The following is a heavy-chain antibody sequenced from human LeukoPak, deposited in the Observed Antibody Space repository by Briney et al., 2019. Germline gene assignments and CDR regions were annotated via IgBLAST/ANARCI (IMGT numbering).Heavy chain of an antibody. J-gene: IGHJ3*02. CDR1: GFTVSSNY. D-gene: IGHD5-24*01. CDR2: IYSGGST. Sequence: GGSLRLSCAASGFTVSSNYMSWVRQAPGKGLEWVSVIYSGGSTYYADSVKGRFAISRDNSKNTLYLQMNSLRAEDTAVYYCARVFRDADAFDIWGQGTMVTVSS. CDR3: ARVFRDADAFDI. V-gene: IGHV3-53*01.